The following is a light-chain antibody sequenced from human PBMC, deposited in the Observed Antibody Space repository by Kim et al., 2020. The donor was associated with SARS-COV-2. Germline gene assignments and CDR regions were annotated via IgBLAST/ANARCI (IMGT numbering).Light chain of an antibody. J-gene: IGKJ1*01. CDR3: LQYDNWPRT. V-gene: IGKV3-15*01. Sequence: EIVMTQSPATLSVSPGGGATLSCRASQTVSSNLAWYQQKPGQAPRLLIYGASTRATGIPARFSGSGSGTEFTLTISSLQSEDFAVYYCLQYDNWPRTFGQGTKVDIK. CDR2: GAS. CDR1: QTVSSN.